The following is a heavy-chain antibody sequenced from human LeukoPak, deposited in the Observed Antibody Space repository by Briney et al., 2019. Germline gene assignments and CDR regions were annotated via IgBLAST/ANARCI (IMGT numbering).Heavy chain of an antibody. Sequence: GGSLRLSCAASGFTFSSYSMNWVRQAPGKGLEGVSSISSSSSYIYYADSVKGRFTISRDNAKNSLYLQMNSLRAEDTAVYYCAREQSGHYYDSSGYAFFDYWGQGTLVTVSS. J-gene: IGHJ4*02. CDR3: AREQSGHYYDSSGYAFFDY. V-gene: IGHV3-21*01. CDR1: GFTFSSYS. CDR2: ISSSSSYI. D-gene: IGHD3-22*01.